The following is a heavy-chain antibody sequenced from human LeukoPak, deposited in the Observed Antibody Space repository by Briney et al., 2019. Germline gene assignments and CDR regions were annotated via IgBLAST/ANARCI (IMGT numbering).Heavy chain of an antibody. Sequence: PGGSLRLSCAASGFTVSSNYMSWVRQAPGKGLEWVSVIYSGGSTYYADSVKGRFTISRDNSKNTLYLQMNSLRAEDTAVYYCARERYCGGDCYPDNWFDPWGQGTLVTVSS. V-gene: IGHV3-66*01. J-gene: IGHJ5*02. D-gene: IGHD2-21*02. CDR2: IYSGGST. CDR3: ARERYCGGDCYPDNWFDP. CDR1: GFTVSSNY.